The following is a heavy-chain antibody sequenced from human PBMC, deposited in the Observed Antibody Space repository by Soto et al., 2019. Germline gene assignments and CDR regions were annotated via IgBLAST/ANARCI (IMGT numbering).Heavy chain of an antibody. CDR3: ARDLGHDILTGSGWFDY. Sequence: QVQLVQSGAEVKKPGASVKVSCKASGYTFTSYGISWVRQAPGQGLEWMGWISAYNGNTNYAQKLQGRVTMTTDTSTRTAYIELRSLRSDDTAVYYCARDLGHDILTGSGWFDYWGQGTLVTVSS. CDR2: ISAYNGNT. J-gene: IGHJ4*02. CDR1: GYTFTSYG. V-gene: IGHV1-18*01. D-gene: IGHD3-9*01.